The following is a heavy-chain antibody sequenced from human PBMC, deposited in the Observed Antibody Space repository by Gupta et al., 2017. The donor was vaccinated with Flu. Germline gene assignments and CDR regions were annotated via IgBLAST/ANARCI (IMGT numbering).Heavy chain of an antibody. Sequence: VQLVESGGGLVKPGGSLRLSCAASGFTFSSYSMNWVRQAPGKGLEWVSSISSSSSYIYYADSVKGRFTISRDNAKNSLYLQMNSLRAEDTAVYYCASSRVIPNYYYYYGMDVWGQGTTGTVSS. CDR1: GFTFSSYS. CDR3: ASSRVIPNYYYYYGMDV. CDR2: ISSSSSYI. J-gene: IGHJ6*02. D-gene: IGHD3-16*02. V-gene: IGHV3-21*01.